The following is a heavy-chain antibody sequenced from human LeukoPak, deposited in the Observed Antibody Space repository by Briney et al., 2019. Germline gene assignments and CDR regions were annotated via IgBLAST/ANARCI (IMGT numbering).Heavy chain of an antibody. CDR3: TTGDYIGLDY. CDR2: IRSKAFGETT. J-gene: IGHJ4*02. D-gene: IGHD4-11*01. CDR1: GFTFGDYA. Sequence: GGSLRLSCTVSGFTFGDYAINWVRQAPGKGLEWVGFIRSKAFGETTDYAAPVKGRFTISRDDSKNTLYLQMNSLKTEDTAVYYCTTGDYIGLDYWGQGTLVTVSS. V-gene: IGHV3-49*04.